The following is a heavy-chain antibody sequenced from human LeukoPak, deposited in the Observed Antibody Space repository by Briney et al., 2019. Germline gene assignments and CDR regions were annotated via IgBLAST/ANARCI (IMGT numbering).Heavy chain of an antibody. CDR1: GFTFGNYG. Sequence: GGSLRLSCAASGFTFGNYGMHWVRQAPGKGLERVAFIRYDGSDKYYADSVKSRFTISRDNSKNTLYLQMNSLRPEDTAVYFCSGSYSYWGQGTLVTVSS. V-gene: IGHV3-30*02. D-gene: IGHD1-26*01. CDR3: SGSYSY. CDR2: IRYDGSDK. J-gene: IGHJ4*02.